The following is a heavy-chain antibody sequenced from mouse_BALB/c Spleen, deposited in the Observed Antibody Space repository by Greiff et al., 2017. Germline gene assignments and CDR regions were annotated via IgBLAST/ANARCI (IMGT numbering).Heavy chain of an antibody. CDR3: ARDRERYGGWHDYGMDY. Sequence: VQREESGPGLVAPSQSLSITCTVSGFSLTGYGVNWVRQPPGKGLEWLGMIWGYGSTDYNSALKSRLSISKDNSKSQVFLKMNSLQTDDTARYYCARDRERYGGWHDYGMDYWGQGTSVTVSS. CDR2: IWGYGST. V-gene: IGHV2-6-7*01. J-gene: IGHJ4*01. D-gene: IGHD2-14*01. CDR1: GFSLTGYG.